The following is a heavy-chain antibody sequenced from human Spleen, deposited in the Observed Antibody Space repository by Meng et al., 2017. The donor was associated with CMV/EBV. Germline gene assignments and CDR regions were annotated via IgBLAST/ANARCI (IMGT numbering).Heavy chain of an antibody. J-gene: IGHJ3*02. CDR1: GGSISSYY. CDR2: IYYSGST. CDR3: ARDKTWNGAFDI. Sequence: SETLSLTCTVSGGSISSYYWSWIRQPPGKGLEWIGYIYYSGSTNYNPSLKSRVTISVDTSKNQFSLKLSSVTAEDTAVYYCARDKTWNGAFDIWGQGTMVTVSS. D-gene: IGHD1-1*01. V-gene: IGHV4-59*01.